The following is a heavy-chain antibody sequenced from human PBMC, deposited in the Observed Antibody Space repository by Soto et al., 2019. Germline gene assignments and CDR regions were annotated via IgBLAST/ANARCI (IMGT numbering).Heavy chain of an antibody. CDR2: IYSSGNT. Sequence: QVQLQESGPGLVKPSETLSLTCTVSSGSISGYYWSWIRQPPGKGLEWIGYIYSSGNTNYNPSLKSRVTISVDTSKNQFSLRLSSVTAADTAVYFCARIYCSSVRCSSHFDYWGPGTLVTVSS. V-gene: IGHV4-59*08. CDR3: ARIYCSSVRCSSHFDY. D-gene: IGHD2-2*01. CDR1: SGSISGYY. J-gene: IGHJ4*02.